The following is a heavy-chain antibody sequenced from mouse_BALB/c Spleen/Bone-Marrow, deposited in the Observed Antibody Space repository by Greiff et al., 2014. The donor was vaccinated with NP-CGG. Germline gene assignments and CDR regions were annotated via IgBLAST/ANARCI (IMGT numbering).Heavy chain of an antibody. J-gene: IGHJ1*01. Sequence: ESGPGLVAPSQSLSITCTVSGFSLTSYGVHWVRQPPGKGLEWLGVIWAGGSTNYNSALMSRLSISKDNSKSQVFLKMNSLQTDDTAVYYCARVYLWYFDVWGAGTTVTVSS. CDR3: ARVYLWYFDV. D-gene: IGHD2-3*01. CDR1: GFSLTSYG. V-gene: IGHV2-9*02. CDR2: IWAGGST.